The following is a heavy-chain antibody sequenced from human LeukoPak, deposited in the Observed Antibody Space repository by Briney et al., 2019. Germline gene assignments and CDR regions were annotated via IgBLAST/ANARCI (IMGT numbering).Heavy chain of an antibody. CDR2: TYYSGST. V-gene: IGHV4-39*07. J-gene: IGHJ4*02. CDR1: GGSISSSSYY. CDR3: ARGSVAGTSPFDY. Sequence: SETLSLTCTVSGGSISSSSYYWGWIRQPPGKGLEWIGSTYYSGSTYYNPSLKSRVTVSVDTSKNQFSLKLSSVTPEDTAVYYCARGSVAGTSPFDYWGQGTLVTVSS. D-gene: IGHD1-1*01.